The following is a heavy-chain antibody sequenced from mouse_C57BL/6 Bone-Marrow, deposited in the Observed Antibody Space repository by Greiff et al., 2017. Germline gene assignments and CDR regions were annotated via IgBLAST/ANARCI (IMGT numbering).Heavy chain of an antibody. CDR1: GYTFTDYE. J-gene: IGHJ1*03. D-gene: IGHD1-1*01. CDR3: TRGGYYGSSCGYFDV. Sequence: VQLQQSGAELVRPGASVTLSCKASGYTFTDYEMHWVKQTPVHGLEWIGAIDPETGGTAYNQKFKGKAILTADKASSPAYMELRSLTPEDAAVNYITRGGYYGSSCGYFDVWGTGTTVTVSS. CDR2: IDPETGGT. V-gene: IGHV1-15*01.